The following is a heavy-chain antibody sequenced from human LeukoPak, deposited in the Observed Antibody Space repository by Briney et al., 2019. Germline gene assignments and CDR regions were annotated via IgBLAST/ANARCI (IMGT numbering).Heavy chain of an antibody. V-gene: IGHV3-30*02. Sequence: GGSLRLSCAASGFTFSSYGMHWVRQAPGKGLEWVAFIRYDGSNKYYADSVKGRFTISRDNYKNTLYLQMNSLRAEDTAVYYCAKEEVGATNWFDPGGQGTLVTVSS. CDR2: IRYDGSNK. J-gene: IGHJ5*02. CDR3: AKEEVGATNWFDP. D-gene: IGHD1-26*01. CDR1: GFTFSSYG.